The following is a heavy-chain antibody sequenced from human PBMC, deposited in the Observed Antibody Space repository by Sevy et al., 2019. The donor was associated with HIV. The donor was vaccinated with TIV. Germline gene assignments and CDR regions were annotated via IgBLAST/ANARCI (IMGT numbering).Heavy chain of an antibody. Sequence: ASVKVSCKASGYTFISYDINWVRQATGQGLEWMGWMNPNSGNTAYAQKFQGRVTVTRNTSISTAYMELSSLRSEDTAVYYCARGGTKDIKKYYDFWSGSAGYYGMDVWGQGTTVTVSS. CDR1: GYTFISYD. D-gene: IGHD3-3*01. J-gene: IGHJ6*02. V-gene: IGHV1-8*01. CDR2: MNPNSGNT. CDR3: ARGGTKDIKKYYDFWSGSAGYYGMDV.